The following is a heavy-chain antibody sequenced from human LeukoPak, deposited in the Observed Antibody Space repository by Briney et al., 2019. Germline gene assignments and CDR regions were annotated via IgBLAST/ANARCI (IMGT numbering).Heavy chain of an antibody. V-gene: IGHV3-23*01. J-gene: IGHJ6*02. CDR3: AKDAPRFAVVPGPYYYYGMDV. CDR2: ISGSGGST. D-gene: IGHD2-2*01. Sequence: GGALRLSCAPSGFTFSSYAMSWVRQAPGKGLEWVSAISGSGGSTYFAHSVKARFTISRDNSKNTLYLQMTSLRAEDTAVYYCAKDAPRFAVVPGPYYYYGMDVWGQGTTVTVSS. CDR1: GFTFSSYA.